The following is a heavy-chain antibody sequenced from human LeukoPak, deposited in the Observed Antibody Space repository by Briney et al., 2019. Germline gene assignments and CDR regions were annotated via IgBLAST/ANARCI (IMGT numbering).Heavy chain of an antibody. D-gene: IGHD3-22*01. V-gene: IGHV1-2*02. J-gene: IGHJ4*02. CDR3: ARDERYDSSGYPFDY. CDR1: GYTFTSYY. Sequence: GASVKVSCKASGYTFTSYYMHWVRQAPGQGLEWMGWINPNSGDTNYAQKFQGRVTMTRDTSISTAYMELSRLRSDDTAVYYCARDERYDSSGYPFDYWGQVTLVTVSS. CDR2: INPNSGDT.